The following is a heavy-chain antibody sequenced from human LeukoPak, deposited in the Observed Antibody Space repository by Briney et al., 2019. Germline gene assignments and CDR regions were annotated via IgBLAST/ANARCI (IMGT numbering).Heavy chain of an antibody. Sequence: GXLRLSCAASGFTFRSYAMSWVRQAPGKGLEWVSAISGSGGSTNYADSVKGRFTISRDKSKNTLYLQMNSLRPEDTAVYYCAKPSGSDPVDYWGQGTLVTVSS. CDR3: AKPSGSDPVDY. D-gene: IGHD1-26*01. V-gene: IGHV3-23*01. J-gene: IGHJ4*02. CDR1: GFTFRSYA. CDR2: ISGSGGST.